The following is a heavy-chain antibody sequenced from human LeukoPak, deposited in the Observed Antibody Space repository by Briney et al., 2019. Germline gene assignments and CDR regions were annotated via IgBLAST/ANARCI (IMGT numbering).Heavy chain of an antibody. D-gene: IGHD3-22*01. J-gene: IGHJ3*02. CDR3: ARYYYDSSGYYGGSAFDI. V-gene: IGHV4-38-2*02. CDR2: IYHSGST. CDR1: GSSLSSGSY. Sequence: SQTLSLTCTVSGSSLSSGSYWGWIRQPPGKRLGWIGSIYHSGSTFYNPSLTSRLTISADTSKNQFTLKLCSVTAAVTAVNYCARYYYDSSGYYGGSAFDIWGQGTLVTVSS.